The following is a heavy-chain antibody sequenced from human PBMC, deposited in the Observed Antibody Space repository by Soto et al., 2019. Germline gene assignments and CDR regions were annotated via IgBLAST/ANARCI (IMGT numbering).Heavy chain of an antibody. CDR1: GYSFTSYW. D-gene: IGHD2-2*01. V-gene: IGHV5-51*01. J-gene: IGHJ3*02. CDR2: IYPGDSDT. CDR3: ARLVVPAALVGAHDTFHI. Sequence: PGESLKISCKGSGYSFTSYWIGWVRQMPGKGLEWMGIIYPGDSDTRYSPSFQGQVTISADKSISTAYLQWSSLKASDTAVYYCARLVVPAALVGAHDTFHIWGQGTMVTVSS.